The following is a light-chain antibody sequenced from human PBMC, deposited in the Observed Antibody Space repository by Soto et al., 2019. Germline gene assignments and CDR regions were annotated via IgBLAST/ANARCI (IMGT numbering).Light chain of an antibody. CDR3: QNSTSGLMN. CDR1: QVIGNY. Sequence: DIQMTQSPSTLSASVGDRVTITCRASQVIGNYLAWYQQKPGKVPKLLIYGAYTLQSGVPSRFSGXGSGTDFTLTISSLQPEDVAIYYGQNSTSGLMNLGQGTRLEIK. J-gene: IGKJ5*01. CDR2: GAY. V-gene: IGKV1-27*01.